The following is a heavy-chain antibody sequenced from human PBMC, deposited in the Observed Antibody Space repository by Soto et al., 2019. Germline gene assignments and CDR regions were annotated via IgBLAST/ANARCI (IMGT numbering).Heavy chain of an antibody. J-gene: IGHJ5*02. CDR1: GASITVSPYF. CDR2: KPYGLVT. Sequence: PSQTLSLSCPVSGASITVSPYFCGWLRPPPGKGLEWLGTKPYGLVTYYTPSLSTRVTISVDTSKSQFSLRRNSVTAADTAVYYCATAPGTYDSSTYYLTWLDPGGQGTLVTVS. V-gene: IGHV4-39*01. D-gene: IGHD3-3*01. CDR3: ATAPGTYDSSTYYLTWLDP.